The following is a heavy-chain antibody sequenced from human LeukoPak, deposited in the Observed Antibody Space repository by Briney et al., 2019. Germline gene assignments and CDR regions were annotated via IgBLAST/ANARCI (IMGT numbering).Heavy chain of an antibody. Sequence: SVKVSCKASGGIFTNYAISWVRQAPGQGLEWMGRFIPTSATGRYTQQFQGRLTITADKSTTTAYMELSGLRSDDTAVYYCASLTHGGSGSYILDYWGQGTLVTVSS. V-gene: IGHV1-69*06. CDR2: FIPTSATG. CDR1: GGIFTNYA. J-gene: IGHJ4*02. CDR3: ASLTHGGSGSYILDY. D-gene: IGHD3-10*01.